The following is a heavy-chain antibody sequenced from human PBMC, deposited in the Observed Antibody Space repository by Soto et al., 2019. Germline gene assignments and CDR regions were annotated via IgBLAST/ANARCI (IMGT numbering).Heavy chain of an antibody. CDR2: ISYDGSNK. CDR3: AKEMGGYYNESSGYSACYGMDV. Sequence: QVQLVESGGGVVQPGRSLRLSCAASGFTFSSYGMHWVRQAPGKGLEWVAVISYDGSNKYYADSVKGLFTISRDNSNNTLYLQMNSLRAEDTAVYYCAKEMGGYYNESSGYSACYGMDVLGQGTTVTLSS. V-gene: IGHV3-30*18. J-gene: IGHJ6*02. D-gene: IGHD3-22*01. CDR1: GFTFSSYG.